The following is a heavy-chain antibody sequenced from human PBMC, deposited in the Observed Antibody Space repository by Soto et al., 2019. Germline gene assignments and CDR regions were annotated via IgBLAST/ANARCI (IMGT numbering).Heavy chain of an antibody. D-gene: IGHD3-3*01. Sequence: EVQLVESGGDLVQPGRSLRLSFSASGFTFNNYAMHWVRQAPGKGLEWVSGISWEGGSIGYADSVKGRFTISRDNAXNXXYLEMNSLRTEDTALYYCAKDHEEDFVYDLDYFNYWGQGTLVTVSS. CDR2: ISWEGGSI. CDR3: AKDHEEDFVYDLDYFNY. J-gene: IGHJ4*02. V-gene: IGHV3-9*01. CDR1: GFTFNNYA.